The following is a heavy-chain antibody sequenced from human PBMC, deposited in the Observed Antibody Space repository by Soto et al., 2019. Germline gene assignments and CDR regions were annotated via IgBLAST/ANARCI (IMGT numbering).Heavy chain of an antibody. CDR3: VRGSGSYYGHASHPPDY. CDR2: ISYDGSNK. CDR1: GFTFSSYA. J-gene: IGHJ4*02. V-gene: IGHV3-30-3*01. D-gene: IGHD1-26*01. Sequence: QVQLVESGGGVVQPGRSLRLSCAASGFTFSSYAMHWVRQAPGKGLEWVAVISYDGSNKYYADSVKGRFTISRDNSKNTLYLQMNSLRAEDTAVYYCVRGSGSYYGHASHPPDYWGQGTLVTVSS.